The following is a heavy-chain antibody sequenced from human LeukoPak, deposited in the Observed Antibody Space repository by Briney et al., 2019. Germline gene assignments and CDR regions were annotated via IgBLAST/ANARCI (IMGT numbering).Heavy chain of an antibody. CDR3: AKELDTAMVYYFDY. J-gene: IGHJ4*02. CDR1: GFTFSRYS. CDR2: ISTSSSYI. Sequence: GGSLRLSCSASGFTFSRYSMNWVRQAPGKGLEWVSSISTSSSYIYYADSVKGRFTISRDNAKNSLYLQMNSLRAEDTAVYYCAKELDTAMVYYFDYWGQGTLVTVSS. V-gene: IGHV3-21*01. D-gene: IGHD5-18*01.